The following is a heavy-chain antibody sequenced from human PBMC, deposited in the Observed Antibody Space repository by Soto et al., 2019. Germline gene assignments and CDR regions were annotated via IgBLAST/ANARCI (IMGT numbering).Heavy chain of an antibody. D-gene: IGHD2-2*01. CDR3: AKPNLGYCSSTSCLAAFDI. J-gene: IGHJ3*02. CDR2: ISGSGGST. V-gene: IGHV3-23*01. Sequence: EVQLLESGGGLVQPGGSLRLSCAASGFTFSSYAMSWVRQAPGKGLEWVSAISGSGGSTYYADSVKGRFTISRDNSKNTLYLQMTSLRAEDTAVYYCAKPNLGYCSSTSCLAAFDIWGQGTMVTVSS. CDR1: GFTFSSYA.